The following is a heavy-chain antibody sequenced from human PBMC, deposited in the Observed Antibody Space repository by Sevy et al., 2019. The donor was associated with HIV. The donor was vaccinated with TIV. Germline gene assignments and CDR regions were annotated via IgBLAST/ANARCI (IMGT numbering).Heavy chain of an antibody. CDR3: AKDMDPRYIYYYMDV. CDR1: GFTFDDYA. D-gene: IGHD1-26*01. J-gene: IGHJ6*03. CDR2: IGWNSDII. Sequence: GGSLRLSCAASGFTFDDYAMHWVRQAPGKGLEWVSGIGWNSDIIAYADSVIGRFTISRDNAKNSLYLQMDSLRPEDTALYYCAKDMDPRYIYYYMDVWGKGTTVTVSS. V-gene: IGHV3-9*01.